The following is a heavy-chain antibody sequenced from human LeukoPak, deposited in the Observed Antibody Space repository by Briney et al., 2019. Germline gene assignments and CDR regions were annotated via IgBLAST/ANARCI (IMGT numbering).Heavy chain of an antibody. Sequence: GASVKVSCKASGYIFTKYGVRWVRQAPGQALEWMEWISTYNGDTNYAQKFQGRVTLTTDTSTSTVFMELRNLNTDDTAVYYCARDPSNTRGRNLFFDYWGQRTLVTVSS. V-gene: IGHV1-18*01. CDR3: ARDPSNTRGRNLFFDY. D-gene: IGHD1-14*01. CDR2: ISTYNGDT. J-gene: IGHJ4*02. CDR1: GYIFTKYG.